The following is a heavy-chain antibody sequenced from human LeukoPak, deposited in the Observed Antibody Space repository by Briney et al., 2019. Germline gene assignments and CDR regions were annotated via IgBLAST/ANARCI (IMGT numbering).Heavy chain of an antibody. D-gene: IGHD1-26*01. CDR2: ISSNGGST. Sequence: GGSLRLSCAASGFTFSSYAMHWVRQAPGKGLEYVSAISSNGGSTYYANSVKGRFTISRDNSKDTLYLQMGSLRAEDMAVYYCASVGYSGSYSDYWGQGTLVTVSS. CDR1: GFTFSSYA. CDR3: ASVGYSGSYSDY. V-gene: IGHV3-64*01. J-gene: IGHJ4*02.